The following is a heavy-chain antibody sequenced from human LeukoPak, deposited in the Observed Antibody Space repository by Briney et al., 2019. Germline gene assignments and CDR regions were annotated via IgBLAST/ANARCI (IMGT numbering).Heavy chain of an antibody. V-gene: IGHV3-49*05. CDR3: AQSHCNGGVGLPFSGHYFDS. J-gene: IGHJ4*02. D-gene: IGHD4-23*01. CDR1: GFSFDLYA. CDR2: IRSKPYGETT. Sequence: KPGRSLRLSCSASGFSFDLYAMTWFRQAPGKGLEWVGVIRSKPYGETTQYAASVRGRFTFSRDDSKRIAYLQMNSLKTEDTAVYFCAQSHCNGGVGLPFSGHYFDSWGQGSLVTVSS.